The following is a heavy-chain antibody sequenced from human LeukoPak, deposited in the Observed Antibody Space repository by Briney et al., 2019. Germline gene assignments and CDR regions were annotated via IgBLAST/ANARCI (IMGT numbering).Heavy chain of an antibody. D-gene: IGHD6-13*01. CDR3: AKRVHTSSWYAAFDY. CDR2: INSGDTT. CDR1: GFTFSSHS. V-gene: IGHV3-23*01. Sequence: GGSLRLSCAASGFTFSSHSMNWVRQAPGKGLEWVSGINSGDTTYYADSVKGRFTISRDNSKNTLYLQMNSLRAEDTAIYYCAKRVHTSSWYAAFDYWGQGTLVTVSS. J-gene: IGHJ4*02.